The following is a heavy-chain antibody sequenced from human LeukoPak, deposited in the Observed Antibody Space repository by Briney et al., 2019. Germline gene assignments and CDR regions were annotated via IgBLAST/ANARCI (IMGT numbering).Heavy chain of an antibody. CDR1: GFTFNSYN. D-gene: IGHD6-13*01. V-gene: IGHV3-53*01. Sequence: GGSLRLSCAASGFTFNSYNMNWVRQAPGKGLEWVSVIYSGGSTYYADSVKGRFTISRDNSKNTLYLQMNSLRAEDTAVYYCARAEIAAAALDYWGQGTLVTVSS. J-gene: IGHJ4*02. CDR2: IYSGGST. CDR3: ARAEIAAAALDY.